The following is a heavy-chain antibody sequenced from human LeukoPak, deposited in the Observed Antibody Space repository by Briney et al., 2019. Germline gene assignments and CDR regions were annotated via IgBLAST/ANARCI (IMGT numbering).Heavy chain of an antibody. J-gene: IGHJ4*02. V-gene: IGHV3-64*01. D-gene: IGHD1-1*01. CDR1: EFTCCKYA. Sequence: GGSLRLYCSGSEFTCCKYAMHWLRQAPGKGLESVSAISSNGGSTYYANSVKGRFTISRDNSKNTLYLQMGSLRAEDLAVYYCARDFGSTGKVDYWGRGTLVTVSS. CDR3: ARDFGSTGKVDY. CDR2: ISSNGGST.